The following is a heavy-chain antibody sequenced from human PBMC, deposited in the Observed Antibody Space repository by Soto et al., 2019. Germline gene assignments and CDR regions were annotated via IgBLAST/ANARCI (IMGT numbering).Heavy chain of an antibody. J-gene: IGHJ5*02. D-gene: IGHD3-3*01. CDR1: GFTFSSYA. CDR2: ISGSGGST. Sequence: QPGGSLRLSCAASGFTFSSYAMSWVRQAPGKGLEWVSAISGSGGSTYYADSVKGRFTISRDNSKNTLYLQMNSLRAEDTAVYYYAKGEYYDFWSGPRSHLFDPWGQGTLVTVSS. CDR3: AKGEYYDFWSGPRSHLFDP. V-gene: IGHV3-23*01.